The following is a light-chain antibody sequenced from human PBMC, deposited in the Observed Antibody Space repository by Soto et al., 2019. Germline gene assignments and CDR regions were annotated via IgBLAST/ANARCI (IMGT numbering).Light chain of an antibody. CDR3: QQYDNLPLT. Sequence: DIQMTQSPSSLSASVGDRVTITCQASQDITNYLHWFQQKPGKAPKLLIYDASNLETGVPSRFSGSGFGTDFTFTISSLQPEDIATYYCQQYDNLPLTFGGGTKVEIK. J-gene: IGKJ4*01. CDR1: QDITNY. V-gene: IGKV1-33*01. CDR2: DAS.